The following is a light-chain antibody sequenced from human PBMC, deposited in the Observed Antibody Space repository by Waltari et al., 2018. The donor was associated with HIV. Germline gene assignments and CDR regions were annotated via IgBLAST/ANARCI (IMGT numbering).Light chain of an antibody. V-gene: IGLV1-40*01. J-gene: IGLJ3*02. CDR2: GNS. CDR1: SSNIGSGYD. CDR3: QSYDSRLSGWV. Sequence: QSVLTQPPSVSGAPGQRVAISCTGSSSNIGSGYDVHWYQQLPATAPKLLIFGNSNRPSGVPDRFSGSKSDTSASLAITGLQAEDEADYFCQSYDSRLSGWVFGGGTKLTVL.